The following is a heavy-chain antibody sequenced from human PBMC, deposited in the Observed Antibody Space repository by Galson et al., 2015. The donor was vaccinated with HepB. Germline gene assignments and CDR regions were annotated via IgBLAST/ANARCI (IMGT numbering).Heavy chain of an antibody. CDR3: ARDWHGRDTPFDAFDI. D-gene: IGHD5-24*01. CDR2: ISAYNGNT. Sequence: SVKVSCKASGGTFSSYAISWVRQAPGQGLEWMGWISAYNGNTNYAQKLQGRVTMTTDTSTSTAYMELRSLRSDDTAVYYCARDWHGRDTPFDAFDIWGQGTMVTVSS. V-gene: IGHV1-18*01. CDR1: GGTFSSYA. J-gene: IGHJ3*02.